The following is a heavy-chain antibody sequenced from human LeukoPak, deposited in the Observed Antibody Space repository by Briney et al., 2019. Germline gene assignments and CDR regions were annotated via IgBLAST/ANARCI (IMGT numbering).Heavy chain of an antibody. J-gene: IGHJ4*02. V-gene: IGHV3-23*01. CDR2: ISGSGGST. D-gene: IGHD6-13*01. CDR1: GFTFSSYA. CDR3: ARGFQGSSSWYYFDY. Sequence: PGGSLRLSCAASGFTFSSYAMSWVRQAPGKGLEWVSAISGSGGSTYYADSVKGRFTISRDNSKNTLYLQMNSLRAEDTAVYYCARGFQGSSSWYYFDYWGQGTLVTVSS.